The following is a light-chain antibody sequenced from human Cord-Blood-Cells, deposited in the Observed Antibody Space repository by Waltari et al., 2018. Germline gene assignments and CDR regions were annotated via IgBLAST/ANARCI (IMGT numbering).Light chain of an antibody. V-gene: IGLV2-14*01. CDR2: DVS. CDR3: SSYTSSSVV. CDR1: NSDVGGYNH. Sequence: QSALTQPASVSGSPGPSITTSCTGTNSDVGGYNHVSWYQQHPGKAPKLMIYDVSNRPSGVSNRFSGSKSGNTASLTISGLQAEDEADYYCSSYTSSSVVFGGGTKLTGL. J-gene: IGLJ2*01.